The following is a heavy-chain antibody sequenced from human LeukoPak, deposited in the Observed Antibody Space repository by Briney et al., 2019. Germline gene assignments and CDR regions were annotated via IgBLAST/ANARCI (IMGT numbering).Heavy chain of an antibody. Sequence: SETLSLTCAVYGGSFSGYYWSWIRQPPGKGLEWIGSIYYSGSTYYNPSLKSRVTISVDTSKNQFSLKLSSVTAADTAVYYCASHSGSVDNWFDPWGQGTLVTVSS. V-gene: IGHV4-34*01. CDR1: GGSFSGYY. CDR2: IYYSGST. CDR3: ASHSGSVDNWFDP. J-gene: IGHJ5*02. D-gene: IGHD1-26*01.